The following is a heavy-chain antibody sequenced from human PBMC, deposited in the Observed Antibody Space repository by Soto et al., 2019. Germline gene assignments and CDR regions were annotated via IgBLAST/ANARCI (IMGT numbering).Heavy chain of an antibody. D-gene: IGHD3-22*01. CDR3: ARVDYYDSSGYPLFDY. CDR2: IYYSGST. Sequence: PSETLSLTCTVSGGSVSSGSYYWSWIRQPPGKGPEWIGYIYYSGSTNYNPSLKSRVTISVDTSKNQFSLKLSSVTAADTAVYYCARVDYYDSSGYPLFDYWGQGTLVTVSS. J-gene: IGHJ4*02. CDR1: GGSVSSGSYY. V-gene: IGHV4-61*01.